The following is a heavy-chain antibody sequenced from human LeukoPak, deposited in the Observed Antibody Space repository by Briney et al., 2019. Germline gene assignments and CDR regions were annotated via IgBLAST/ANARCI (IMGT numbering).Heavy chain of an antibody. CDR2: INPKSGGT. V-gene: IGHV1-2*02. Sequence: ASVKVSCKVSGYTFTYYYMHWVRQAPGQGLEWMGWINPKSGGTNYAQQFQGRVTMTRDTSISTAYMELSNLRSDDTAVYYCARGVAAAGGRWFDPRGQGTLVTVSS. CDR1: GYTFTYYY. J-gene: IGHJ5*02. D-gene: IGHD6-13*01. CDR3: ARGVAAAGGRWFDP.